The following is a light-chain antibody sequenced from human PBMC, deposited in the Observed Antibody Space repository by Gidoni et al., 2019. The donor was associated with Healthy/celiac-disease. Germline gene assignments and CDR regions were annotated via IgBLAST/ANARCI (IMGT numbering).Light chain of an antibody. Sequence: EIVLTQSPATLSLSPGERATLSCRASQSVSSYLAWYQQKPGQAPSLLIYDASNRATGIPARFSGSGSGTDFTLTISSLEPEDFAVYYCQQRSNEGLTFGGGTKVEIK. J-gene: IGKJ4*01. CDR1: QSVSSY. V-gene: IGKV3-11*01. CDR3: QQRSNEGLT. CDR2: DAS.